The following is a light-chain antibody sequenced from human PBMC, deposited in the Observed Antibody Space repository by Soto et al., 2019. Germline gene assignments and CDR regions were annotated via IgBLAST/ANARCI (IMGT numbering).Light chain of an antibody. CDR2: QES. CDR1: KLGDKY. V-gene: IGLV3-1*01. J-gene: IGLJ1*01. CDR3: QAWDSSIYV. Sequence: SYELTQPPSVSVSPGQTASITCSGDKLGDKYACWYQQKPGQSPVLVIYQESKRPSGIPERFSGSNSGNTATLTISGTQAMDEADYYCQAWDSSIYVFGTGTKLTVL.